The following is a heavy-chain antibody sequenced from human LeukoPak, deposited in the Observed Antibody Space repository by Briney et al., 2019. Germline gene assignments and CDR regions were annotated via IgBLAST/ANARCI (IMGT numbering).Heavy chain of an antibody. CDR3: TRHVGGSGWYLTGWFDP. V-gene: IGHV3-49*03. D-gene: IGHD6-19*01. CDR1: GFTFGDYT. Sequence: AGGSLRLSRTPSGFTFGDYTMSWFRQAPGKGLECVGFIRVKAYGGTTEYAASVKGKFTISRDDSKSIAYLQMNSLKTEDTDVYYCTRHVGGSGWYLTGWFDPWGQGTLVTVSS. CDR2: IRVKAYGGTT. J-gene: IGHJ5*02.